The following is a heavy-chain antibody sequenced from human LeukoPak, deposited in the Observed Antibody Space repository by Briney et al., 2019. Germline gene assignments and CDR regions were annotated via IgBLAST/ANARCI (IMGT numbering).Heavy chain of an antibody. J-gene: IGHJ4*02. Sequence: GSLRLSCAASGXTFSSYWTHWVRQAPGKGLVCVSRLSPDGSSSIYADSVKGRFTVSRDNAKNTLYLQMNSLRAEDTAVYYCTRSPSLGGNYWGFDYWGQGTLVTVSS. CDR3: TRSPSLGGNYWGFDY. CDR2: LSPDGSSS. V-gene: IGHV3-74*01. CDR1: GXTFSSYW. D-gene: IGHD1-26*01.